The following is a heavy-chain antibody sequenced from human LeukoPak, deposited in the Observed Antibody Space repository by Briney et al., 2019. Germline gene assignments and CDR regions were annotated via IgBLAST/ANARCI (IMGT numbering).Heavy chain of an antibody. CDR1: GGTFSSYA. Sequence: SSVKVSCKASGGTFSSYAISWVRQAPGQGLEWMGRIIPIFGTANYAQKFQGRATITTDESTSTAYMELSSLRSEDTAVYYCARDTLGSSSWYVGGFDPWGQGTLVTVSS. J-gene: IGHJ5*02. CDR3: ARDTLGSSSWYVGGFDP. CDR2: IIPIFGTA. V-gene: IGHV1-69*05. D-gene: IGHD6-13*01.